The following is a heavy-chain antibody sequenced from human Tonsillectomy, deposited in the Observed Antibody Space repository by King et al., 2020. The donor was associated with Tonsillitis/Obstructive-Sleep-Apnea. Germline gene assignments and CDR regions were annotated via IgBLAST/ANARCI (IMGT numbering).Heavy chain of an antibody. V-gene: IGHV4-34*01. CDR1: GGSFSGYY. CDR2: INHSGST. CDR3: ARSYLGSPLYNWFDP. Sequence: VQLPQWGAGLLKPSETLSLTCAVYGGSFSGYYWSWIRQPPGKGLEWIGEINHSGSTNYNPSLKSRVPISVDTSKNQFSLNLSSVTAADTAVYCCARSYLGSPLYNWFDPWGQGTLVTVSS. D-gene: IGHD1-26*01. J-gene: IGHJ5*02.